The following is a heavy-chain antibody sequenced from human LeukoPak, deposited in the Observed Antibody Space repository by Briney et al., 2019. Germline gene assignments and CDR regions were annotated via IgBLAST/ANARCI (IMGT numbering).Heavy chain of an antibody. CDR3: ARGGGMRSWYDFDY. D-gene: IGHD6-13*01. CDR2: IKEAGSEK. Sequence: GGSLRLSCAASGFTFSNYWMSWVRQAPGKGLERMANIKEAGSEKYYVDSVKGRFTISRDNDKNLVHLQMNSLRAEDTAVYYCARGGGMRSWYDFDYWGQGTLVTVSS. J-gene: IGHJ4*02. V-gene: IGHV3-7*04. CDR1: GFTFSNYW.